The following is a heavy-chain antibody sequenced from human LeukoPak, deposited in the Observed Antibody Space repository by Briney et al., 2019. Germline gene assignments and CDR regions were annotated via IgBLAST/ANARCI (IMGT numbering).Heavy chain of an antibody. CDR3: ARGLDANGWSDTFDI. J-gene: IGHJ3*02. CDR1: GGSFSGYY. Sequence: SETLSLTCAVYGGSFSGYYWSWIRQPPGKGLEWIGEINHSGSTNYNPSLKSRVTISVDTSKNQFSLKLSSVTAADTAVYFCARGLDANGWSDTFDIWGQGTMVTVSS. CDR2: INHSGST. D-gene: IGHD3/OR15-3a*01. V-gene: IGHV4-34*01.